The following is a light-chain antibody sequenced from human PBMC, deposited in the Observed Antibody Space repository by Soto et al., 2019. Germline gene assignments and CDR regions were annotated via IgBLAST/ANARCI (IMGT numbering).Light chain of an antibody. CDR2: DAS. J-gene: IGKJ1*01. CDR1: QSVGSD. V-gene: IGKV3D-15*01. Sequence: EIVMTQSPATLSVSPGERATLSCRASQSVGSDLAWYQQKPGQAPRLVIYDASNRATGIPARFSGSGSGTEFTLTISSLQSEDFAVYYCQQYNNWPRGTFGQGTKVDIK. CDR3: QQYNNWPRGT.